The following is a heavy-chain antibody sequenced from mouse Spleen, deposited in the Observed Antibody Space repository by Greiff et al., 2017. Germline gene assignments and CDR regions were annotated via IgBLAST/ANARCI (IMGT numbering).Heavy chain of an antibody. J-gene: IGHJ1*01. CDR2: ISNGGGST. CDR3: ARHGLLRLLDWYFDV. V-gene: IGHV5-12-2*01. D-gene: IGHD1-2*01. Sequence: EVKLMESGGGLVQPGGSLKLSCAASGFTFSSYTMSWVRQTPEKRLEWVAYISNGGGSTYYPDTVKGRFTISRDNAKNTLYLQMSSLKSEDTAMYYCARHGLLRLLDWYFDVWGAGTTVTVSS. CDR1: GFTFSSYT.